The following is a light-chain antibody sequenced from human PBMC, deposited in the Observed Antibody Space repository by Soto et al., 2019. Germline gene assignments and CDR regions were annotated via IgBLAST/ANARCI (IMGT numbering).Light chain of an antibody. J-gene: IGKJ1*01. CDR2: EES. Sequence: DIHLTQSPSVLSASVGDRVTITCRPSQAVPNNMAWYQQKPGKPPKLLIYEESTLHSGVPSRFSGSGSGTTFTLTISSLQSNDFATYYCLQYNGYYRTFGQGTKV. CDR3: LQYNGYYRT. CDR1: QAVPNN. V-gene: IGKV1-9*01.